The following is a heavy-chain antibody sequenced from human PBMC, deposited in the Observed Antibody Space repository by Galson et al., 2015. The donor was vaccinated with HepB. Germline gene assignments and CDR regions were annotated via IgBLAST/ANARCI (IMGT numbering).Heavy chain of an antibody. CDR2: ISSSSSYI. J-gene: IGHJ5*02. CDR1: GFTFSSYS. Sequence: SLRLSCAASGFTFSSYSMNWVRQAPGKGLEWVSSISSSSSYIYYADSVKGRFTISRDNAKNSLYLQMNSLRAEDTAVYYCARASPYVGATPPGGFDPWGQGTLVTVSS. CDR3: ARASPYVGATPPGGFDP. V-gene: IGHV3-21*01. D-gene: IGHD1-26*01.